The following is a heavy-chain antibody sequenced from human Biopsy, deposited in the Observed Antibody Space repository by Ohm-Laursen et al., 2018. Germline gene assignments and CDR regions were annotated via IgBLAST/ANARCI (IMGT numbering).Heavy chain of an antibody. Sequence: SDTLSLTCTVSGGSISSHYWTWIRQPAGKGLEWIGHIYSSGSTNYYPSLKSRVTMSVDTSKNQLSLKLSSVTAADTAVYFCARQYYGSGMLSYFDLWGRGTLVTVSS. CDR2: IYSSGST. V-gene: IGHV4-4*07. J-gene: IGHJ2*01. CDR3: ARQYYGSGMLSYFDL. D-gene: IGHD3-10*01. CDR1: GGSISSHY.